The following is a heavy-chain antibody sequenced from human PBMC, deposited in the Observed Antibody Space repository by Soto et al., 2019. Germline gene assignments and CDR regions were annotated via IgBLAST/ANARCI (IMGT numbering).Heavy chain of an antibody. Sequence: SETLSLTCIVSGDSISGHYWSWIRQPPGKGLEWIGYIYYSGTTVYNPSLRSRVSMSVDTSKNQFSLKLSSVTAADTAVYYCARLRDGSGSYYNWFDPWGQGTLVTVSS. CDR3: ARLRDGSGSYYNWFDP. J-gene: IGHJ5*02. V-gene: IGHV4-59*11. CDR2: IYYSGTT. CDR1: GDSISGHY. D-gene: IGHD3-10*01.